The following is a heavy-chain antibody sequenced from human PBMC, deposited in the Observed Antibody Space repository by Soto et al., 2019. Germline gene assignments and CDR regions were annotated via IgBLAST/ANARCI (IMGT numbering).Heavy chain of an antibody. D-gene: IGHD3-10*01. CDR1: GGTFNTYA. Sequence: QVQLVQSGAEMKKPGSSVKVSCQSSGGTFNTYAMNWVRQAPGQGPEWMGDISPMFGAANYAPKFQGRVTITADESTGTSYLQLSSLTSEDTALYFCAREVQVPPPAFGFWGQGTLVTVSS. CDR2: ISPMFGAA. J-gene: IGHJ4*02. CDR3: AREVQVPPPAFGF. V-gene: IGHV1-69*19.